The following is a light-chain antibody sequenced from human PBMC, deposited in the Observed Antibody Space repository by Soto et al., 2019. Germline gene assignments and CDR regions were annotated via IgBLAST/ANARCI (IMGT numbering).Light chain of an antibody. CDR3: QQYNGYSGT. Sequence: DTQMTQSPSTLSASVGDRVTITCRASQSISSWLAWYQQKPGKAPKLLIYKASNLESGVLSRFSGSASGTEFTLTISSLQPDDLATYYCQQYNGYSGTFGQGTKLEIK. J-gene: IGKJ2*02. CDR2: KAS. V-gene: IGKV1-5*03. CDR1: QSISSW.